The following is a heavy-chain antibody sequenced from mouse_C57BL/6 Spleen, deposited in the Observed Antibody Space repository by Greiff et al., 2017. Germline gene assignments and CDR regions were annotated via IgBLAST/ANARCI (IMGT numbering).Heavy chain of an antibody. CDR1: GYTFTDYN. V-gene: IGHV1-22*01. D-gene: IGHD1-1*01. J-gene: IGHJ1*03. Sequence: VQLQQSGPELVKPGASVKMSCKASGYTFTDYNMHWVKQSHGKSLEWIGYINPNNGGTSYNQKFKGKATLTVNKSSSTAYMERRSLTSEDSAVYYCAEGYYGSGYFDVWGTGTTVTVSS. CDR2: INPNNGGT. CDR3: AEGYYGSGYFDV.